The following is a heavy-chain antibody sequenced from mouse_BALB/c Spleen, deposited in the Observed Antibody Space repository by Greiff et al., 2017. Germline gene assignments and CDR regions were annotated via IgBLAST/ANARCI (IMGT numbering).Heavy chain of an antibody. CDR1: GYTFSYW. J-gene: IGHJ2*01. CDR2: INPSNGGT. V-gene: IGHV1S16*01. CDR3: TITGYGNYPFDY. Sequence: QVQLKQSGPELEKPGASVKISCKASGYTFSYWMHWVKLRPGQGFEWIGEINPSNGGTNYNEKFKRKATLTVDKSSSTAYMQLSSLTSEDSAVYYCTITGYGNYPFDYWGQGTTLTVSS. D-gene: IGHD2-1*01.